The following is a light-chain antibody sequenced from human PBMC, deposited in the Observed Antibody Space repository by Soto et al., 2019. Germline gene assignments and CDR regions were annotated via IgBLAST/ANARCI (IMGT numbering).Light chain of an antibody. CDR1: SGHSSYI. J-gene: IGLJ1*01. CDR2: LEGSGSY. CDR3: ETWDGNTRV. V-gene: IGLV4-60*02. Sequence: QPVLTQSSSASASLGSSVKLTCTLSSGHSSYIIAWHQQQPGKAPRYLMKLEGSGSYNKGSGVPDRFSGSSSGADRYLTISTPQFEDETDYYCETWDGNTRVFGTGTKLTVL.